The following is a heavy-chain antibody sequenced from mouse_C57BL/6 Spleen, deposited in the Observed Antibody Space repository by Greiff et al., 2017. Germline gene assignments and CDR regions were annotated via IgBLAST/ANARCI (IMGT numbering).Heavy chain of an antibody. CDR1: GYTFTSYW. D-gene: IGHD1-1*01. V-gene: IGHV1-53*01. CDR3: AREGITTVVAPGYFDV. Sequence: VQLQQPGTELVKPGASVKLSCKASGYTFTSYWMHWVKQRPGQGLEWIGNINPSNGGTNYNEKFKSKATLTVDKSSSTAYMQLSSLTSEDSAVYYCAREGITTVVAPGYFDVWGTGTTVTVSS. CDR2: INPSNGGT. J-gene: IGHJ1*03.